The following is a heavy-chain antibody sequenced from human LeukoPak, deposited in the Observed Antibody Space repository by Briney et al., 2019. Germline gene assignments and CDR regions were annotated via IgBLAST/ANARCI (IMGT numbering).Heavy chain of an antibody. Sequence: GGSLRLSCAAFGFTVSSNYMSWVRQAPGKGLEWVSVIYSGGSTYYADSVKGRFTISRDNSKNTLYLQMNSLRAEDTAVYYCAREPLYWGQGTLVTVSS. CDR2: IYSGGST. CDR3: AREPLY. V-gene: IGHV3-53*01. CDR1: GFTVSSNY. J-gene: IGHJ4*02.